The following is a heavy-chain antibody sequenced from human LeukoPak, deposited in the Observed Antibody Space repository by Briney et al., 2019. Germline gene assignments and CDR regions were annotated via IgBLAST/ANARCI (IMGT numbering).Heavy chain of an antibody. CDR3: ARMTYSSSWYYYYGMDV. CDR1: GGSISSYY. CDR2: IYYSGST. V-gene: IGHV4-59*08. Sequence: SETLSLTCTVSGGSISSYYWSWVRQPPGKGLEWIGYIYYSGSTNYNPSLKSRVTISVDTSKNQFSLKLSSVTAADTAVYYCARMTYSSSWYYYYGMDVWGHGTTVTVSS. D-gene: IGHD6-13*01. J-gene: IGHJ6*02.